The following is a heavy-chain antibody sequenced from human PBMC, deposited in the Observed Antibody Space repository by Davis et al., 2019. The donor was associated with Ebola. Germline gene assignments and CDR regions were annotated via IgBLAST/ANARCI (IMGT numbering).Heavy chain of an antibody. D-gene: IGHD6-13*01. CDR2: IKEDRSDK. CDR3: ARDKSVAGGGQKY. Sequence: GESLKISCAASGFSFSTYWMSWVRQAPGKGPEWVVNIKEDRSDKYYADSVRGRLTISRDNAKNSLYLQMNSLRVEDTAVYYCARDKSVAGGGQKYWGQGTLVIVSS. V-gene: IGHV3-7*01. J-gene: IGHJ4*02. CDR1: GFSFSTYW.